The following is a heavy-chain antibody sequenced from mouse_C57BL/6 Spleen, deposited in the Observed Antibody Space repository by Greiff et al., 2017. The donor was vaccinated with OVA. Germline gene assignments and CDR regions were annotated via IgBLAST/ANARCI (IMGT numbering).Heavy chain of an antibody. CDR1: GYTFTSYW. CDR3: TRGSITTVVVSLYDYDADWYIDV. D-gene: IGHD1-1*01. Sequence: EVQLQQSGTVLARPGASVKMSCKTSGYTFTSYWMHWVKQRPGKGLEWIGAIYTGNSDTSYNQKFKGKAKLTAVTSVSTAYIELSSLTNEDSAVYNCTRGSITTVVVSLYDYDADWYIDVWGTGTTVTVSS. J-gene: IGHJ1*03. CDR2: IYTGNSDT. V-gene: IGHV1-5*01.